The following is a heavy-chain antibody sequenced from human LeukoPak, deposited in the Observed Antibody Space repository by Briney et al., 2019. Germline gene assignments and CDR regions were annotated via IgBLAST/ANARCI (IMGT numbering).Heavy chain of an antibody. J-gene: IGHJ3*02. CDR2: ISGSGGST. Sequence: GGSLRLSCAASGFTFTSYGMSWVRQAPGKGLEWVSAISGSGGSTYYADSVKGRFTISRDNSKNTLYLQMNSLRAEDTAVYYCARVMVDMGDFWSGYLDAFDIWGQGTMVTVSS. D-gene: IGHD3-3*01. CDR3: ARVMVDMGDFWSGYLDAFDI. CDR1: GFTFTSYG. V-gene: IGHV3-23*01.